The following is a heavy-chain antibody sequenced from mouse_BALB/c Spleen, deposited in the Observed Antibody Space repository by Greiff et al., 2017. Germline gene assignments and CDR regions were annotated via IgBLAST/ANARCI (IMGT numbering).Heavy chain of an antibody. J-gene: IGHJ4*01. CDR3: APITTATGDAMDY. D-gene: IGHD1-2*01. V-gene: IGHV14-3*02. CDR1: GFNFKDTY. CDR2: IDPANGNT. Sequence: VQLQQSGAELVKPGASVKLSCTASGFNFKDTYMHWVKQRPEQGLEWIGRIDPANGNTKYDPKFQGKATITADTSSNTAYLQLSSLTSEDTAVYYCAPITTATGDAMDYWGQGTSVTVSS.